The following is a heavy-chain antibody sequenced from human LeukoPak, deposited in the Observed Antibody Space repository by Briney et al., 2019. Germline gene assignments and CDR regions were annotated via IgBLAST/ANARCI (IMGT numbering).Heavy chain of an antibody. D-gene: IGHD3-3*01. J-gene: IGHJ3*02. CDR3: ARANTPYYDFWIGYRHDAFDI. V-gene: IGHV3-48*01. Sequence: GGSLRLSCAASGFTFSSYSMNWVRQAPGKGLEGVSYISSSSSTIYYADSVKGRFTISRDNDKNSLYLQMNSLRAEDTALYYCARANTPYYDFWIGYRHDAFDIWGQGTMVTVSS. CDR1: GFTFSSYS. CDR2: ISSSSSTI.